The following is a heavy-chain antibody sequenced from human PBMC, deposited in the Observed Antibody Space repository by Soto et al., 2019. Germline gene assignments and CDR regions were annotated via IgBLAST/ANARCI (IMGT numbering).Heavy chain of an antibody. Sequence: TLALTFTVSGGSISSGGYYWSWIRQHPGKGLEWIGYIYYSGTTYYNPSLKSRVTISVDTSKNQFSLELSSVSAADTALYYCAGCALGLGTAPGIDPWCQVTRVT. D-gene: IGHD1-26*01. CDR3: AGCALGLGTAPGIDP. J-gene: IGHJ5*02. CDR2: IYYSGTT. V-gene: IGHV4-31*03. CDR1: GGSISSGGYY.